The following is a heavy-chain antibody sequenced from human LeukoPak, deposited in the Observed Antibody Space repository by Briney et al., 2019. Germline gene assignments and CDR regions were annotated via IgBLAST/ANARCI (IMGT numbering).Heavy chain of an antibody. V-gene: IGHV1-69*04. CDR3: ARAPGHSYGHFDY. J-gene: IGHJ4*02. CDR2: IIPILDRL. CDR1: GGTFSNDA. D-gene: IGHD5-18*01. Sequence: SVKVSCKTSGGTFSNDAISWVRQAPGQGLEWMGRIIPILDRLNYAQKFQGRVTITADRSTSTAYMELSSLRSEDTAVYYCARAPGHSYGHFDYRGQGTLVTVSS.